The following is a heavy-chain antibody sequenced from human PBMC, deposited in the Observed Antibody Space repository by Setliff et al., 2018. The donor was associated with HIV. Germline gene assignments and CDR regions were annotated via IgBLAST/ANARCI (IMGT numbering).Heavy chain of an antibody. Sequence: GASVKVSCKASGYSFTSYGVSWVRQAPGQGLEWMGWISAYNVNTNYAQKLQGRVTMTTDTSTSTAYMELSSLRSEDTAVYYCARAGIAAAGTDYWGQGTLVTVSS. CDR2: ISAYNVNT. J-gene: IGHJ4*02. CDR1: GYSFTSYG. D-gene: IGHD6-13*01. V-gene: IGHV1-18*01. CDR3: ARAGIAAAGTDY.